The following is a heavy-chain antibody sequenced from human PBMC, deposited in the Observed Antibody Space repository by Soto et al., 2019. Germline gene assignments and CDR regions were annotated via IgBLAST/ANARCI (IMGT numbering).Heavy chain of an antibody. V-gene: IGHV1-18*01. CDR3: ARPSGSYGDYAWSLKY. D-gene: IGHD4-17*01. CDR1: GYPFTGYS. CDR2: ISAYSGDT. J-gene: IGHJ4*02. Sequence: QIQLVQSGAEVKKPGASVKVSCKASGYPFTGYSVGWLRKPPGRGPGWMGWISAYSGDTYYAQRFQDRLTMTTDASTSTAYMDLRSLRSDDTAVYYCARPSGSYGDYAWSLKYWGQGTLVTVSS.